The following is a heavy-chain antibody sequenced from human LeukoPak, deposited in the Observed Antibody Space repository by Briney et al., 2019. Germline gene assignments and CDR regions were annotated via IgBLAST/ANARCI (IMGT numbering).Heavy chain of an antibody. D-gene: IGHD2-2*01. CDR1: AFTFDDYA. J-gene: IGHJ4*02. Sequence: QAGGSLRLSCAASAFTFDDYAMHWVRQAPGKGLEWVSGVSWNSGSIGYADSVKGRFTISRDNAKNSLYLQMNSLRAEDTALYYCAKDLGYCSSSSCPEGGFDYWGQGTLVTVSS. V-gene: IGHV3-9*01. CDR3: AKDLGYCSSSSCPEGGFDY. CDR2: VSWNSGSI.